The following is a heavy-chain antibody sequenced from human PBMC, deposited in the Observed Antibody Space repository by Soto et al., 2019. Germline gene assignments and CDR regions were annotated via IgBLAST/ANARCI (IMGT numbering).Heavy chain of an antibody. CDR3: ARRQDYYDSSGYYNDAFDI. CDR2: IYHSGST. J-gene: IGHJ3*02. CDR1: GGSLSSSIYY. Sequence: SETLSLTCTVSGGSLSSSIYYWGWIRQPPGKGLEWIGSIYHSGSTYYNPSLKSRVTISVDTSKNQFSLTLSSVPAADTAVYYCARRQDYYDSSGYYNDAFDIWGQGTMVTVSS. V-gene: IGHV4-39*01. D-gene: IGHD3-22*01.